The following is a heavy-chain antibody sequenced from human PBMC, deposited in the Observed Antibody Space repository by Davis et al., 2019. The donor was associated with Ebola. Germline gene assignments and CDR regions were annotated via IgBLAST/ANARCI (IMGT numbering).Heavy chain of an antibody. V-gene: IGHV3-53*01. CDR3: ARDGVIVFVPAAMENYYYYGMDV. D-gene: IGHD2-2*01. CDR1: GFTVSSNY. Sequence: GESPKISCAASGFTVSSNYMSWVRQAPGKGLEWVSVIYSGGSAYYADSVKGRFTISRDNAKNSLYLQMNSLRAEDTAVYYCARDGVIVFVPAAMENYYYYGMDVWGQGTTVTVSS. CDR2: IYSGGSA. J-gene: IGHJ6*02.